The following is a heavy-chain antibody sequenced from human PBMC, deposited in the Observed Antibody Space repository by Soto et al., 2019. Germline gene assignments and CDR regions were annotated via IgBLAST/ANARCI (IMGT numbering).Heavy chain of an antibody. D-gene: IGHD2-2*01. Sequence: KSSETLSLTCTVSGGSISSGGYYWSWIRQHPGKGLEWIGYIYYSGSTYYNPSLKSRVTISVDTSKNQFSLKLSSVTAADTAVYYCARDCSSTSCYSYYYGMDVWGQGTTVTVSS. J-gene: IGHJ6*02. V-gene: IGHV4-31*03. CDR2: IYYSGST. CDR3: ARDCSSTSCYSYYYGMDV. CDR1: GGSISSGGYY.